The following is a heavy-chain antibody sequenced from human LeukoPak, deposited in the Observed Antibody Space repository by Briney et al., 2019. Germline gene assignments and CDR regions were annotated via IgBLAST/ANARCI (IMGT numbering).Heavy chain of an antibody. CDR2: ISDSGGSI. Sequence: GGSLRLSCEASGFTFNRFEMNWVREATGKGLEWVSYISDSGGSISYADSVKGRFTVSRDNAKNSLYLQMNSLRAEDTAVYYCARRLEYYYMDVWGQGTTVTVSS. CDR3: ARRLEYYYMDV. V-gene: IGHV3-48*03. J-gene: IGHJ6*03. CDR1: GFTFNRFE. D-gene: IGHD3-22*01.